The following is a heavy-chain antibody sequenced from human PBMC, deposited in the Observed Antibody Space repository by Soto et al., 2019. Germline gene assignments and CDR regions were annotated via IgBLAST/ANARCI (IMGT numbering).Heavy chain of an antibody. D-gene: IGHD2-21*02. CDR1: GGSISSGGYY. J-gene: IGHJ6*02. Sequence: QVQLQESGPGLVKPSQTLSLTCTVSGGSISSGGYYWSWIRQHPGKGLEWIGYIYYSGSTYYNPSLESRVTISVGTSKSQFSLKLSSVTAADTAVYYCARVCGGDCHYGMDVWGQGTTVTVSS. CDR3: ARVCGGDCHYGMDV. V-gene: IGHV4-31*03. CDR2: IYYSGST.